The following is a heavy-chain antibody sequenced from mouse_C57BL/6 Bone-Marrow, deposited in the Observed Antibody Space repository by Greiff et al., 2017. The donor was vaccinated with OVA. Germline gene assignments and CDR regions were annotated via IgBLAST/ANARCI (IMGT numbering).Heavy chain of an antibody. CDR1: GYAFTNYL. Sequence: QVHVKQSGAELVRPGTSVKVSCKASGYAFTNYLIEWVKQRPGQGLEWIGVINPGSGGTNYNEKFKGKATLTADKSSSTAYMQLSSLTSEDSAVYFCARRGYGSSFRYFDVWGTGTTVTVSS. CDR2: INPGSGGT. CDR3: ARRGYGSSFRYFDV. D-gene: IGHD1-1*01. J-gene: IGHJ1*03. V-gene: IGHV1-54*01.